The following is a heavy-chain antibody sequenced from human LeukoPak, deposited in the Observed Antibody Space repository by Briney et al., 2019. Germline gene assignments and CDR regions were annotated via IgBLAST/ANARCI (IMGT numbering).Heavy chain of an antibody. CDR3: ARHGSQWLENWFDP. V-gene: IGHV5-51*01. Sequence: GESLKISCKGSGYSFSSYWIGWVRQMPGKGLEWMGIIYPGDSDTRYSPSFQCQVTISADKSISTAYLEWSSLKASDTAMYYCARHGSQWLENWFDPWGQGTLVTVSS. J-gene: IGHJ5*02. D-gene: IGHD6-19*01. CDR2: IYPGDSDT. CDR1: GYSFSSYW.